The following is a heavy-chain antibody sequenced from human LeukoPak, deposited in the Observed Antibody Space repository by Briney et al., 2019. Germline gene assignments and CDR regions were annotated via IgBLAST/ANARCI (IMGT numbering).Heavy chain of an antibody. CDR2: ISGSGGST. J-gene: IGHJ5*02. V-gene: IGHV3-23*01. CDR3: AKDRPDWFDP. Sequence: GVSLRLSCAASGFTFSSYAMSWVRQAPGKGLEWVSAISGSGGSTYYADSVKGRFTISRDNSKNTLYLQMSSLRAEYTAVYYCAKDRPDWFDPWGQGTLVTVSS. CDR1: GFTFSSYA.